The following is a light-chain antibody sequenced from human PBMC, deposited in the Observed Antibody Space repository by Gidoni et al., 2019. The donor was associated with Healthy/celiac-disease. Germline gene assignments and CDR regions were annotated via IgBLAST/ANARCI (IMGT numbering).Light chain of an antibody. Sequence: QSALTPPASVSGSPGQSIPISCTGTSSDVGGYNYVSWYPQHPGKAPKLRIDDVSNRPSGVSKRVSGAKSGNTASLTISGLQAEDEADYYCSSYTSSSTLLYVFGTGTKVTV. V-gene: IGLV2-14*01. CDR3: SSYTSSSTLLYV. J-gene: IGLJ1*01. CDR2: DVS. CDR1: SSDVGGYNY.